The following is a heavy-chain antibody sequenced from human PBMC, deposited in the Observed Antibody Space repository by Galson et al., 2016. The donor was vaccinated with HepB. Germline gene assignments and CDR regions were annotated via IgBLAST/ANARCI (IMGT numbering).Heavy chain of an antibody. D-gene: IGHD1-26*01. CDR3: ARYNGRYAPCDN. CDR2: IKQDGSEI. Sequence: SLRLSCAVSGFNFSTFWMSWVRQAPGKGLEWVANIKQDGSEIFYTDSVKGRFTISRDNAKTSLSLQMNSLRAEDTAVFYCARYNGRYAPCDNWGQGTLVTVSS. V-gene: IGHV3-7*01. J-gene: IGHJ4*02. CDR1: GFNFSTFW.